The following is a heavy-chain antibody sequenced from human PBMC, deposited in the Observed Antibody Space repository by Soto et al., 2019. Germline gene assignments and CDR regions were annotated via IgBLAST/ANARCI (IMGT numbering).Heavy chain of an antibody. CDR2: VSYSGTT. CDR3: ARTTAVPNTLRSRYFFDY. D-gene: IGHD4-17*01. CDR1: GGSLSNNTYY. J-gene: IGHJ4*02. V-gene: IGHV4-61*01. Sequence: PSETLSLTSSVSGGSLSNNTYYWSWIRQPPGKRLEWIGYVSYSGTTHYNHSPTSRDTISIDLSKIKFSTRLSSVTTADTALYYCARTTAVPNTLRSRYFFDYWGQGTLVTDSS.